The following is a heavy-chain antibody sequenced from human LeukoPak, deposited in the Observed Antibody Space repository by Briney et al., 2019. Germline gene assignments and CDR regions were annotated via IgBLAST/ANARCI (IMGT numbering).Heavy chain of an antibody. CDR3: AKVASTGDPTFDY. Sequence: GGSLRLSCAASGFTFSNYAMSWVRQAPGRGLEWVSAISRGGGDTYYADSVKGRFTISRDNSKNSLYLQMNSLRTEDTALYYCAKVASTGDPTFDYWGQGTLVTVSS. J-gene: IGHJ4*02. CDR1: GFTFSNYA. V-gene: IGHV3-23*01. D-gene: IGHD4-17*01. CDR2: ISRGGGDT.